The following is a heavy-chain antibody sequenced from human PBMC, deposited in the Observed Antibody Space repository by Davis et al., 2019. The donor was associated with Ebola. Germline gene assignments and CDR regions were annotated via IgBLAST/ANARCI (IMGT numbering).Heavy chain of an antibody. CDR1: GVSIGSYY. V-gene: IGHV4-59*08. J-gene: IGHJ6*02. CDR3: ARHPGMDV. CDR2: IYYSGGSNYNA. Sequence: SETLSLTCTVSGVSIGSYYWTWIRQPPGKGLEWIGYIYYSGGSNYNANYNPSLKSRVTISVDTSKNQFSLKLSSVTAADTAVFYCARHPGMDVWGHGTTVTVSS.